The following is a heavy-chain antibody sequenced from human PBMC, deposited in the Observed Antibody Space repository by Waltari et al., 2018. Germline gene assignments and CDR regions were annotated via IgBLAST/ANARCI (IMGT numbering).Heavy chain of an antibody. CDR2: MYFSGTH. CDR1: WASLPSHF. Sequence: VQLQNSGPGLVKPSKTRSLSSSVPWASLPSHFCSWIRQAPGKGLEWIGYMYFSGTHNYNPPLKSRVTISIDTSKNHFSLNLRSVTAADTAIYYCARLPRGSVIIGAFDIWGQGTQVTVSS. V-gene: IGHV4-59*11. CDR3: ARLPRGSVIIGAFDI. J-gene: IGHJ3*02. D-gene: IGHD3-22*01.